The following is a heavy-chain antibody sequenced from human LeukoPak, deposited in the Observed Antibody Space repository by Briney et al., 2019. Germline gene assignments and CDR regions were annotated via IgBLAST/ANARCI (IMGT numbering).Heavy chain of an antibody. J-gene: IGHJ3*02. Sequence: SQTLSLTCTVSGGSIISGDYYWTWIRQPPGKGLEWIGYIHYSGNTYYNPSLKSRVTISVDTSKNQFSLKLSSVTAADTAVYYCARGTVVKEAFDIWGQETMVTVSS. D-gene: IGHD2-2*01. CDR1: GGSIISGDYY. CDR3: ARGTVVKEAFDI. V-gene: IGHV4-30-4*08. CDR2: IHYSGNT.